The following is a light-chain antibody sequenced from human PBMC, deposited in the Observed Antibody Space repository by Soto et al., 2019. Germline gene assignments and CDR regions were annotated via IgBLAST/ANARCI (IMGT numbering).Light chain of an antibody. CDR3: QQYGSSPVT. V-gene: IGKV3-20*01. CDR1: QSVSSSY. CDR2: GAS. Sequence: EIVLTQSPGTLSLSPGERATLSCRASQSVSSSYLAWYQQKPGQAPRLLIYGASSRATGIQNRFSGSGSGTDFTLTISRLEPEDFAVYYCQQYGSSPVTFGPGTKVDIQ. J-gene: IGKJ3*01.